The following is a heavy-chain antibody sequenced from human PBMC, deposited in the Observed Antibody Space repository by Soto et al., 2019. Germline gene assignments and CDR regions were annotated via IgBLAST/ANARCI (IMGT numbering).Heavy chain of an antibody. D-gene: IGHD4-17*01. CDR2: IYSGGTT. CDR3: AGRTYG. J-gene: IGHJ3*01. V-gene: IGHV3-53*04. Sequence: EVQLVESGGGLVQPGGSLRLSCAASGFDVSSNYMSWVRQAPGKGLEWVSLIYSGGTTYYSDSVKGRFTISRHSSNNTLYLQMNILRVEDTAVYYCAGRTYGWGHGTLFTVSA. CDR1: GFDVSSNY.